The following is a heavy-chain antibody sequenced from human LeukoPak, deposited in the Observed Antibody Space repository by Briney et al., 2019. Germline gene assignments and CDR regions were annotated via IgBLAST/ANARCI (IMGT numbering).Heavy chain of an antibody. V-gene: IGHV3-23*01. CDR3: AKDRGITMIVVVTTADAFDI. J-gene: IGHJ3*02. CDR1: GFTFSSYA. Sequence: GGSLRLSCAASGFTFSSYAMSWVRQAPGKGLEWVSAISGSGGSTYYADSVKGRFTISRDNSKNTLYLQMNSLRAEDTAVYYCAKDRGITMIVVVTTADAFDIWGQGTMVTVSS. D-gene: IGHD3-22*01. CDR2: ISGSGGST.